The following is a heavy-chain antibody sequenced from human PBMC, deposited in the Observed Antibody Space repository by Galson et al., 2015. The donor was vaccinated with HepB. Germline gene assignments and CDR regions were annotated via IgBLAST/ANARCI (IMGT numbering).Heavy chain of an antibody. CDR2: ISTSSSSI. Sequence: SLRLSCAASGFSFSSYGMDWVRQAPGKGLEWVSYISTSSSSIYHADSVKGRFTISRDNAKNSVYLQMNSLRAKDTAVYYCARHAYCSSSSCYWGEFFDYWGQGTLVTVSS. D-gene: IGHD2-2*01. CDR3: ARHAYCSSSSCYWGEFFDY. J-gene: IGHJ4*02. CDR1: GFSFSSYG. V-gene: IGHV3-21*01.